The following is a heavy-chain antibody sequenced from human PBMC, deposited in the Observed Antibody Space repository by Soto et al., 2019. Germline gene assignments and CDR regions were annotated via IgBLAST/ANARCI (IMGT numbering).Heavy chain of an antibody. D-gene: IGHD1-1*01. J-gene: IGHJ5*02. CDR3: AKDWALVEPNWFDP. Sequence: EVQLLESGGGLVQPGGSLRLSCAASRFSFSSYAMSWVRQAPGKGLEWVSGISGGGGSTYYADSVKGRFTISRDNSKNTLYLQMNSLRVEDTAVYYCAKDWALVEPNWFDPWGQGTLVTVSS. CDR1: RFSFSSYA. V-gene: IGHV3-23*01. CDR2: ISGGGGST.